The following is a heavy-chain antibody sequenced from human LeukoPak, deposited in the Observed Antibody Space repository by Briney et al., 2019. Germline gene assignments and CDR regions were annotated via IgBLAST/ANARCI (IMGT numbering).Heavy chain of an antibody. CDR3: ARALDRSWANDY. CDR1: GFTFSSCW. J-gene: IGHJ4*02. V-gene: IGHV3-74*01. Sequence: GGSLRLSCAASGFTFSSCWLHWVRQAPGKGLVWVSRINSDGSSTTYADSVRGRFTISRDNAKNTLYLQMNSLRAEDTAVYYCARALDRSWANDYWGQGTLVTVSS. D-gene: IGHD6-13*01. CDR2: INSDGSST.